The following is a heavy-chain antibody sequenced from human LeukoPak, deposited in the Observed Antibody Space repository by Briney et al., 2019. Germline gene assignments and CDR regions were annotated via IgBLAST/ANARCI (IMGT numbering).Heavy chain of an antibody. CDR1: GGSISSYY. V-gene: IGHV4-4*07. CDR2: IYSSGST. Sequence: PSETLSLTCAVSGGSISSYYWYCIRQPAGKGLEWIGRIYSSGSTDYNPSLKSRVTMSVDTSKNQFSLKLSSVTAADTAVYYCARASLPDFNTSDDRFDPWGQGTLVTVSS. D-gene: IGHD3-3*01. J-gene: IGHJ5*02. CDR3: ARASLPDFNTSDDRFDP.